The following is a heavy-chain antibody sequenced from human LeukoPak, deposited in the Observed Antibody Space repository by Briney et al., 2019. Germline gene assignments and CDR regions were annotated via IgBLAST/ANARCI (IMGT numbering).Heavy chain of an antibody. Sequence: AGGSLRLSCAASGFTVSSNYMSWVRQAPGKGLEWVSVIYSGGSTYYADSVKGRFTISRDNSKNTLYLQMNSLRAEDTAVYYCAGDPSSVPHNTNWAANYFDPWGQGTLVTVSS. D-gene: IGHD1-1*01. CDR3: AGDPSSVPHNTNWAANYFDP. CDR2: IYSGGST. V-gene: IGHV3-53*01. J-gene: IGHJ5*02. CDR1: GFTVSSNY.